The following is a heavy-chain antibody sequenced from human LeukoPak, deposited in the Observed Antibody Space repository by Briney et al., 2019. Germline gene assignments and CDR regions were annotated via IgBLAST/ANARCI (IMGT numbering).Heavy chain of an antibody. Sequence: SVKVSCKASGYTFTSYGISWVRQAPGQGLEWMGWISAYNGNTNYAQKLQGRVTMTTDTSTSTAYMELRSLRSDDTAVYYCARGYTVTTFYYYYGMDVWGQGTTVTVSS. CDR2: ISAYNGNT. CDR3: ARGYTVTTFYYYYGMDV. V-gene: IGHV1-18*01. CDR1: GYTFTSYG. D-gene: IGHD4-11*01. J-gene: IGHJ6*02.